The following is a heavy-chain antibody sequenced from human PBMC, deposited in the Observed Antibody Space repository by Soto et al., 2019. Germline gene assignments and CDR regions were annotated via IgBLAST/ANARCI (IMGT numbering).Heavy chain of an antibody. CDR2: INHSGST. CDR3: ARGGLLWFGEFGY. D-gene: IGHD3-10*01. V-gene: IGHV4-34*01. Sequence: QVQLQQWGAGLLKPSETLSLTCAVYGVSFSGYYWSWIRQPPGKGLEWIGEINHSGSTNYNPSLKSRVTISVDTSKNQFSLKLSSVTAADTAVYYCARGGLLWFGEFGYWGQGTLVTVSS. CDR1: GVSFSGYY. J-gene: IGHJ4*02.